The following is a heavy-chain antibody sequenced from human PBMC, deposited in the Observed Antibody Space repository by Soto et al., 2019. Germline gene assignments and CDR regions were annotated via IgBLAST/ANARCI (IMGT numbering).Heavy chain of an antibody. CDR3: AKDLGYCSGGSCYSEGYFDS. CDR1: GFTFSRYG. J-gene: IGHJ4*02. CDR2: VSYDGSNK. Sequence: GGALRLSCGASGFTFSRYGMHWVRQAPGKGLEWVALVSYDGSNKNYAASVKGRFAISRDNSKNTLYLQMNMLRTEDAAVYYCAKDLGYCSGGSCYSEGYFDSWGQGALVTVSS. D-gene: IGHD2-15*01. V-gene: IGHV3-30*18.